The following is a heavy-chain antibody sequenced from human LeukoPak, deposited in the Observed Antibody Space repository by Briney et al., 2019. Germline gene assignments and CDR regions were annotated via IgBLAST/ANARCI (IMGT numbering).Heavy chain of an antibody. CDR1: GGSISSYY. Sequence: SETLSLTCTVSGGSISSYYWSWLRQPPGKGLEWIGYIYYSGSTNYNPSLKSRVTISVDTSKNQFSLKLSSVTAADTAVYYCARGRMTTVTPNRYYYYGMDVWGQGTTVTVSS. V-gene: IGHV4-59*01. D-gene: IGHD4-17*01. CDR3: ARGRMTTVTPNRYYYYGMDV. CDR2: IYYSGST. J-gene: IGHJ6*02.